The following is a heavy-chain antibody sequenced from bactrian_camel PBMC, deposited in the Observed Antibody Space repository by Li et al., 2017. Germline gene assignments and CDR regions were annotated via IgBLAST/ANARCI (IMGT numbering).Heavy chain of an antibody. D-gene: IGHD3*01. CDR3: AASDCPSIFSVPSKYDY. CDR1: GLALSSTC. V-gene: IGHV3S26*01. Sequence: VQLVESGGGSVQAGGSLILSCAASGLALSSTCMAWFRQVPGKEREGVAGIRTVDGSTSYTDSVKGRFTISKDNAKNTLYLQMNNLKPEDTATYYCAASDCPSIFSVPSKYDYWGQGTQVTVS. CDR2: IRTVDGST. J-gene: IGHJ4*01.